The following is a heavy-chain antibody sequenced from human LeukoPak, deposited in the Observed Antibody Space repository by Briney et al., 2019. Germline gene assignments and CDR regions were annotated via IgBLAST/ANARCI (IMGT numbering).Heavy chain of an antibody. CDR1: GGSISSSSYY. J-gene: IGHJ6*03. Sequence: SETLSLTCTVSGGSISSSSYYWGWIRQPPGKGLEWIGSIYYSGSTYYNPSLKSRVTISVDTSKNQFSLKLSSVTAADTAVYYCARSEYSSSSSPYYYMDVWGKGTTVTVSS. CDR3: ARSEYSSSSSPYYYMDV. D-gene: IGHD6-6*01. V-gene: IGHV4-39*07. CDR2: IYYSGST.